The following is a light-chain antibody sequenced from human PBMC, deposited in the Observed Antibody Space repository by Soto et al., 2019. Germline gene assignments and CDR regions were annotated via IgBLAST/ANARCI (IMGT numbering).Light chain of an antibody. CDR1: SNDVGAYKY. V-gene: IGLV2-14*03. Sequence: QSVLTQSASVSGSPGQSITISCTGTSNDVGAYKYVSWYQQYPGKVPKLMIYEVFNRPSGVSHRFSGSKSGNTASLTISGLQAEDEADYYCISYTGSSTSYVFGSGTKLTVL. J-gene: IGLJ1*01. CDR3: ISYTGSSTSYV. CDR2: EVF.